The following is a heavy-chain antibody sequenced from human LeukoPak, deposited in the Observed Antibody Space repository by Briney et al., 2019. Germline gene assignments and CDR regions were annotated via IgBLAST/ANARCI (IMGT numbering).Heavy chain of an antibody. V-gene: IGHV4-59*01. CDR2: IHYSGST. CDR1: GGSISSYF. J-gene: IGHJ4*02. CDR3: ARDRWLGY. Sequence: SETLSLTCTVSGGSISSYFWSWVRQPPGKGLEWIGYIHYSGSTNHNPSLKSRVTISVDTSKNQFSLKLASVTTADTAVYYCARDRWLGYWGQGTLVTVSS. D-gene: IGHD5-12*01.